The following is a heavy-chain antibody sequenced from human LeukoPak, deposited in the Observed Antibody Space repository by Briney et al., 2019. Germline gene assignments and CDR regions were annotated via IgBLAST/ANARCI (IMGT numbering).Heavy chain of an antibody. Sequence: GGSLRLSCATSGFIFSRYWMSWVRQAPGKGLEWVANINQDESEKNYVDSVKGRFTISRDNAKNTLYLQMNSLRAEDTAVYYCAKVDWWELIQGAQAFDIWGQGTMVTVSS. V-gene: IGHV3-7*03. CDR2: INQDESEK. J-gene: IGHJ3*02. D-gene: IGHD1-26*01. CDR1: GFIFSRYW. CDR3: AKVDWWELIQGAQAFDI.